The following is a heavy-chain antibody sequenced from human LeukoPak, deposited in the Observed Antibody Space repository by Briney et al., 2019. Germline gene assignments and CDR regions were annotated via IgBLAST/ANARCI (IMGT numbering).Heavy chain of an antibody. CDR3: ARDPPESPKRYFDY. V-gene: IGHV3-21*01. CDR2: ISSSSSYI. Sequence: GGSLRLSCAASGFTFSSYSMNWVRQALGKGLEWVSSISSSSSYIYYADSVKGRFTISRDNAKNSLYLQMNSLRAEDTAVYYCARDPPESPKRYFDYWGQGTLVTVSS. J-gene: IGHJ4*02. CDR1: GFTFSSYS.